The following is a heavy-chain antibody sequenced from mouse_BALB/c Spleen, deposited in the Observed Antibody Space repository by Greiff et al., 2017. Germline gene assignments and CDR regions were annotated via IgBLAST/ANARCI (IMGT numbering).Heavy chain of an antibody. V-gene: IGHV1-7*01. Sequence: VQLQQSGAELAKPGASVKMSCKASGYTFTSYWMHWVQQRPGQGLEWIGYINPSTGYTEYNQKFKDKATLTADKSSSTAYMQLSSLTSEDSAVYYCARSEGNYLYYAMDYWGQGTSVTVSS. CDR2: INPSTGYT. J-gene: IGHJ4*01. D-gene: IGHD2-1*01. CDR1: GYTFTSYW. CDR3: ARSEGNYLYYAMDY.